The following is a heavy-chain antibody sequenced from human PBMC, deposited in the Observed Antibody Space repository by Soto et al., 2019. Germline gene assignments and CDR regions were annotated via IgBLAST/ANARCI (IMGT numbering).Heavy chain of an antibody. CDR2: IWYDGSNK. CDR1: GFTFSSYG. V-gene: IGHV3-33*01. Sequence: QVQRMESGGGVVQPGRSLRLSCAASGFTFSSYGRHWVRQAPGKGLEWVAVIWYDGSNKYYADSVKGRFTISRDNSKNTLYLQMNSLRAEDTAVSYRATVGSSSWSDYWGQGTLVTVSS. D-gene: IGHD6-13*01. CDR3: ATVGSSSWSDY. J-gene: IGHJ4*02.